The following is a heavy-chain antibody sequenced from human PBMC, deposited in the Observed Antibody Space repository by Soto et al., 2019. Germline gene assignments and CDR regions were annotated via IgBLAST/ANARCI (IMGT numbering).Heavy chain of an antibody. CDR2: ISGSGGST. CDR1: GFTFSSYA. V-gene: IGHV3-23*01. Sequence: PGGSLRLSCAASGFTFSSYAMSWVRQAPGKGLEWVSAISGSGGSTYYAVSVKGRFTISIDNSKNTLYLQMNSLRAEDTAVYYCAKGNAGYSSSWYRDNWFDPWGQGTLVTVSS. J-gene: IGHJ5*02. CDR3: AKGNAGYSSSWYRDNWFDP. D-gene: IGHD6-13*01.